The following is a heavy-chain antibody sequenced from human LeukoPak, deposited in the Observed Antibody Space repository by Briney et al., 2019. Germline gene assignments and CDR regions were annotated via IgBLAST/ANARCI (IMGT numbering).Heavy chain of an antibody. CDR2: IYYSGST. J-gene: IGHJ4*02. D-gene: IGHD3-16*01. V-gene: IGHV4-59*01. CDR1: GGSISSYY. CDR3: ARGFGSPDY. Sequence: SETLSLTCTVSGGSISSYYWSWIRQPPGKGLEWIGYIYYSGSTNYNPSLKSRVTILVDTSRNQFSLNLSSVTAADTAVYYCARGFGSPDYWGQGTLVTVSS.